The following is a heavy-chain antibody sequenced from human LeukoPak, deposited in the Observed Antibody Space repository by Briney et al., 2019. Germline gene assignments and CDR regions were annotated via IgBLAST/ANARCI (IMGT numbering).Heavy chain of an antibody. CDR3: ARAFS. D-gene: IGHD3-16*01. CDR2: ISYDGSKK. CDR1: GFTFSSYG. J-gene: IGHJ5*02. Sequence: GGSLRLSCAASGFTFSSYGMHWVRQAPGKGLEWVAVISYDGSKKYYADSVKGRFTISRDNAKNSLYLQMNSLRAEDTAVYYCARAFSWGRGTLVTVSS. V-gene: IGHV3-30*03.